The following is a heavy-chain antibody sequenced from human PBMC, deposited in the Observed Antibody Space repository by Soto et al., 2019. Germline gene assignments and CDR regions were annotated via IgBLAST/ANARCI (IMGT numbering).Heavy chain of an antibody. CDR3: ARSQGSSTSLEIYYYYYYGMDV. Sequence: QVQLVQSGAEVKKPGSSVKVSCKASGGTFSSYAISWVRQAPGQGLEWMGGIIPISDTTNYAQKFQGRVTITADESTITAYMALSSLRAADTAVYYCARSQGSSTSLEIYYYYYYGMDVCGQGTTVTVSS. CDR2: IIPISDTT. CDR1: GGTFSSYA. V-gene: IGHV1-69*01. D-gene: IGHD2-2*01. J-gene: IGHJ6*02.